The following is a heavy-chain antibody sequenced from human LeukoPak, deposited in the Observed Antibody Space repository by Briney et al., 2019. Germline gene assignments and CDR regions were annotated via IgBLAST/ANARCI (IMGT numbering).Heavy chain of an antibody. CDR1: GFTFSTSW. D-gene: IGHD2-21*01. Sequence: GGSLRLSCAASGFTFSTSWMHWVRQAPGKGLVWVSRMNSDGSTTTHADSVKGRFTISRDNAKNSPYLQMNSLRAEDTAVYYCARIRRFPNWFDPWGQGTLVTVSS. CDR2: MNSDGSTT. J-gene: IGHJ5*02. V-gene: IGHV3-74*03. CDR3: ARIRRFPNWFDP.